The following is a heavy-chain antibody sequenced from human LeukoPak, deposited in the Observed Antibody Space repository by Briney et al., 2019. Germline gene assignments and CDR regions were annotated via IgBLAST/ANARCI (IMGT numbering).Heavy chain of an antibody. CDR1: GFTFSNYG. V-gene: IGHV3-30*18. CDR3: AKSCLDTYYDTLTGSDY. Sequence: GGSLRLSCAASGFTFSNYGMHWVRQAPGKGLEWVAIISYDRSNKYYADSVKGRFTISRDDSKNTLYLQMNSLRAEDTAVYYCAKSCLDTYYDTLTGSDYWGQGTLVTVSS. J-gene: IGHJ4*02. D-gene: IGHD3-9*01. CDR2: ISYDRSNK.